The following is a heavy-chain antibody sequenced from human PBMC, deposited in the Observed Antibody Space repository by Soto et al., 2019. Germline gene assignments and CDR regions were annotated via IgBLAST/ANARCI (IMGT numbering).Heavy chain of an antibody. CDR2: ISAYNGNT. CDR3: ARDEPYYDFWSGYYRHHYYYSGMDV. J-gene: IGHJ6*02. CDR1: GYTFTSYG. Sequence: ASVKVSCKASGYTFTSYGISWVRQAPGQGLEWMGWISAYNGNTNYAQKLQGRVTMTTDTSTSTAYMELRSLRSDDTAVYYCARDEPYYDFWSGYYRHHYYYSGMDVWGQGTTVSVSS. V-gene: IGHV1-18*01. D-gene: IGHD3-3*01.